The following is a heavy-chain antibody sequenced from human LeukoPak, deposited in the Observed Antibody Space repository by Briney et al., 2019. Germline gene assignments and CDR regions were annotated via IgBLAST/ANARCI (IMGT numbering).Heavy chain of an antibody. CDR2: IYSGGST. D-gene: IGHD3-22*01. CDR1: GFTVSSNY. J-gene: IGHJ3*02. Sequence: GGSLRLSCAASGFTVSSNYMSWVRQAPGKGLEWVSVIYSGGSTYYADSVKGRFTISRDNSKNTLYLQMNSLRAEDTAVYYCARDYYDSSGYYLGAFDIWGQGTMDTVSS. V-gene: IGHV3-53*01. CDR3: ARDYYDSSGYYLGAFDI.